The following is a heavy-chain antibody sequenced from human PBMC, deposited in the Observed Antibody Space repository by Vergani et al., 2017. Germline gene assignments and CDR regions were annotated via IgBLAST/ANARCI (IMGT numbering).Heavy chain of an antibody. CDR1: GYSFTSYW. D-gene: IGHD4-23*01. CDR3: GRGAEGTRYYYMDV. CDR2: IDPSDSYT. V-gene: IGHV5-10-1*01. J-gene: IGHJ6*03. Sequence: EVQLVESGGGLVQPGESLRISCKGSGYSFTSYWISWVRQMPGKGLEWMGRIDPSDSYTNYSPSFQGHVTISADKSISTAYLQWSSLKASDTAMYYCGRGAEGTRYYYMDVWGKGTTVTVSS.